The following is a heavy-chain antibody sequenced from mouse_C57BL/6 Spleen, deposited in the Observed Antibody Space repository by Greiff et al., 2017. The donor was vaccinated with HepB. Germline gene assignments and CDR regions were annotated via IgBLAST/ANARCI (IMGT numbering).Heavy chain of an antibody. CDR3: ARDYYGSSLDY. V-gene: IGHV5-4*01. Sequence: DVKLQESGGGLVKPGGSLKLSCAASGFTFSSYAMSWVRQTPEKRLEWVATISDGGSYTYYPDNVKGRFTISRDNAKNNLYLQMSHLKSEDTAMYYCARDYYGSSLDYWGQGTTLTVSS. D-gene: IGHD1-1*01. J-gene: IGHJ2*01. CDR2: ISDGGSYT. CDR1: GFTFSSYA.